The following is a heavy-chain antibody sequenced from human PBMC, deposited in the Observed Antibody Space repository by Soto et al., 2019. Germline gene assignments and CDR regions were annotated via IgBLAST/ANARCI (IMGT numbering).Heavy chain of an antibody. CDR2: IYYTGST. CDR3: ARWINWFDP. V-gene: IGHV4-59*01. CDR1: GGSISNFY. J-gene: IGHJ5*02. D-gene: IGHD2-2*03. Sequence: SETLSLTCTVSGGSISNFYWSWIRQPPGKGLEWIGYIYYTGSTSYNPSLKSRVTISVDTSKNQFSLKLSSVTAADTAVYYCARWINWFDPWGQGTLVTVSS.